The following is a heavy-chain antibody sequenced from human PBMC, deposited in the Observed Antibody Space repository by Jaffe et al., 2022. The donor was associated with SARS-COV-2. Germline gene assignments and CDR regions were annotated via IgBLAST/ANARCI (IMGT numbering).Heavy chain of an antibody. CDR3: AREGGYSNYFEY. D-gene: IGHD2-21*02. CDR2: FYNSGGA. J-gene: IGHJ4*02. V-gene: IGHV4-61*02. Sequence: QLQLQESGPGLVKPSQTLSLTCTVSGGSILSGSFYWSWIRQPAGKGLEWIGRFYNSGGAHYNPSLNSRVTISLDTSRNQFSLRLSSVTAADTAVYFCAREGGYSNYFEYWGQGNLVTVSS. CDR1: GGSILSGSFY.